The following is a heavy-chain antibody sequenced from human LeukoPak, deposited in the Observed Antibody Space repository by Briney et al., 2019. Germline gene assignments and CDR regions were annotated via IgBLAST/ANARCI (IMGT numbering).Heavy chain of an antibody. J-gene: IGHJ4*02. CDR1: GFTFSSYE. CDR3: ARDSYGYNSGVRDY. V-gene: IGHV3-48*03. CDR2: ISSSGSTI. D-gene: IGHD5-24*01. Sequence: GGSLRLSCAASGFTFSSYEMNWVRQAPGKGLEWVSYISSSGSTIYYADSVKGRFTISRDNAKDSLYLQMNSLRAEDTAVYYCARDSYGYNSGVRDYWGQGTLVTVSS.